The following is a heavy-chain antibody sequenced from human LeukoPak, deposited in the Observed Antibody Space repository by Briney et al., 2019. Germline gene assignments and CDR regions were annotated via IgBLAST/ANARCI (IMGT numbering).Heavy chain of an antibody. D-gene: IGHD3-10*01. CDR3: AKDSSTYYYGSGSYGGSVDY. Sequence: GGSLRLSCAASGFTFSIYAMSWVRQAPGKGLEWVSTVSGSGHSTFYADSVKGRFTISRDNSKNTLYLQMNSLRAEDTAVYYCAKDSSTYYYGSGSYGGSVDYWGQGTLVTVSS. CDR1: GFTFSIYA. V-gene: IGHV3-23*01. J-gene: IGHJ4*02. CDR2: VSGSGHST.